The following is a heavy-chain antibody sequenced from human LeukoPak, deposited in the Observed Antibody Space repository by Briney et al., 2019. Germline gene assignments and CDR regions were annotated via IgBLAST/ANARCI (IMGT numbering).Heavy chain of an antibody. CDR1: GGSFSDYY. Sequence: PSETLSLTCAVYGGSFSDYYWTWIRQSPGKGLEWIGEINHSRSTNYNSSLKSRVTISVDPYKKQLSLKLSSVTAADTAVYSCAGGPGIAAAGYFDCWGQGTLVTVST. V-gene: IGHV4-34*01. D-gene: IGHD6-13*01. CDR2: INHSRST. J-gene: IGHJ4*02. CDR3: AGGPGIAAAGYFDC.